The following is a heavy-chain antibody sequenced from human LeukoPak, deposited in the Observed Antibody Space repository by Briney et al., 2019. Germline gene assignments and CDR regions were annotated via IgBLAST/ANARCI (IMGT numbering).Heavy chain of an antibody. CDR1: GGSISSSSYY. Sequence: KPSETLSLTCTVSGGSISSSSYYWGWIRQPPGKGLEWIGSIYYSGSTYYNPSLKSRVTISVDTSKNQFSLKLSSVTAADTAVYHCARRPYYYDSSGYPAYFDYWGQGTLVTVSS. CDR3: ARRPYYYDSSGYPAYFDY. CDR2: IYYSGST. D-gene: IGHD3-22*01. V-gene: IGHV4-39*01. J-gene: IGHJ4*02.